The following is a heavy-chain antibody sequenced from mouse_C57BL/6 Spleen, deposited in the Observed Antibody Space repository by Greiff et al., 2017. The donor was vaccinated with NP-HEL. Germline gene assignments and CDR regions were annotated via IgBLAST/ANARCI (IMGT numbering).Heavy chain of an antibody. J-gene: IGHJ3*01. Sequence: QVQLQQSGAELVKPGASVKISCKASGYAFSSYWMNWVKQRPGKSLEWIGQIYPGDGDTNYNGKFKGKATLTADKSSSTAYMQLSSLTSEDSAVYFCARGKLDGSSSWFAYWGQGTLVTVSA. V-gene: IGHV1-80*01. CDR3: ARGKLDGSSSWFAY. CDR1: GYAFSSYW. D-gene: IGHD1-1*01. CDR2: IYPGDGDT.